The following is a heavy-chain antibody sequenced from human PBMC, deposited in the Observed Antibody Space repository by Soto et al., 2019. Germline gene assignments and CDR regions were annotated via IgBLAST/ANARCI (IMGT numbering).Heavy chain of an antibody. J-gene: IGHJ6*02. Sequence: ASVKVSCKASRYTFISYDINWVRQATGQGLEWMGWMNPNSGNTGYAEKFQGRVTMTRNTSINTAYMELSSLRSEDTAVYYCARGQEVWLNAGPLGLHGMDVWGQGTTVTASS. CDR1: RYTFISYD. V-gene: IGHV1-8*01. CDR3: ARGQEVWLNAGPLGLHGMDV. CDR2: MNPNSGNT. D-gene: IGHD3-16*01.